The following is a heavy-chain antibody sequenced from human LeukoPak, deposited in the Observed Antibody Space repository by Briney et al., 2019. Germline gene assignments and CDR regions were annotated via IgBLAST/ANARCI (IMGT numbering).Heavy chain of an antibody. Sequence: GGSLRLSCAASGFTFSSYSMTWVRQAPGKGLEWVSSISSSSSYIYYADSVKGRFTISRDNAKNSLYLQMNSLRAEDTAVYYCARVYDFWSGYYPLYYYYYGMDVWGQGTTVTVSS. V-gene: IGHV3-21*01. CDR1: GFTFSSYS. CDR3: ARVYDFWSGYYPLYYYYYGMDV. J-gene: IGHJ6*02. D-gene: IGHD3-3*01. CDR2: ISSSSSYI.